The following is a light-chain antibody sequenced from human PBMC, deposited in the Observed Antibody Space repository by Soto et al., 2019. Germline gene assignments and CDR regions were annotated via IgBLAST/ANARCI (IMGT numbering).Light chain of an antibody. CDR3: LQHTYIWS. V-gene: IGKV1-17*02. CDR2: GAS. Sequence: IQMTQSPSSLSASVGDRVTITCGASQDISDDVGWYQQTPGKAPKLLISGASRLQSGVPSRFSGTGSGTEFILTITNLQPEDFATYYCLQHTYIWSFGQGTKVDIK. CDR1: QDISDD. J-gene: IGKJ1*01.